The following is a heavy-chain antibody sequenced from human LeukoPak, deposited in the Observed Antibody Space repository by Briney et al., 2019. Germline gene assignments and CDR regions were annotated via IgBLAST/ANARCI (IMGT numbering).Heavy chain of an antibody. V-gene: IGHV4-30-4*01. Sequence: PSETLSLTCTVSGGSISSGDYYWSWIRQPPGKGLEWIGYIYYSGSTYYNPSLKSRVTISVDTSKNQFSLKLSSVTAADTAVYYCARSVVPAAIRFDPWGQGTLVTVSS. CDR1: GGSISSGDYY. CDR3: ARSVVPAAIRFDP. J-gene: IGHJ5*02. D-gene: IGHD2-2*02. CDR2: IYYSGST.